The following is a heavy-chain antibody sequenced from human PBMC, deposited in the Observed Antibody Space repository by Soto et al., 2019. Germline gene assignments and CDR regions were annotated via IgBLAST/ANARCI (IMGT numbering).Heavy chain of an antibody. J-gene: IGHJ6*02. CDR3: ARDRGYDAHDFYYNAMDV. CDR2: ISGDGSST. Sequence: GGSLRLSCAASGFTFSSYAMSWVRQAPGKGLEWVSAISGDGSSTYFADSGKGRFTISRDNSKNTLYLQMNSLRAEDTAVYYCARDRGYDAHDFYYNAMDVWGQGTTVTVSS. D-gene: IGHD2-15*01. V-gene: IGHV3-23*01. CDR1: GFTFSSYA.